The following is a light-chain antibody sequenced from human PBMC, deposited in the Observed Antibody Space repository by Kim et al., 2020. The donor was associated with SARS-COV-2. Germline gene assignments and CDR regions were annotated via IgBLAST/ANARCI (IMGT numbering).Light chain of an antibody. J-gene: IGLJ3*02. Sequence: PGRSITISCTRTSSDVDGYTYDSWYKQHPGKAPKLMIYNISKRPSGVSNRFSASKSGNTASLTISGLQAEDEADYYCSSYTSSSRVFGGGTQLTVL. CDR1: SSDVDGYTY. CDR3: SSYTSSSRV. CDR2: NIS. V-gene: IGLV2-14*04.